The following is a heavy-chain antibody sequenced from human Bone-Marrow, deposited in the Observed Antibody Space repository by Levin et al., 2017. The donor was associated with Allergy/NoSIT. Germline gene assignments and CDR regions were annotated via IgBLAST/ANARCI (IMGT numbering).Heavy chain of an antibody. D-gene: IGHD6-19*01. Sequence: SETLSLTCTVSGASVSSGSYYWSWIRQPPGKGLEWIGYVYYSGNTNYNPSLKSRVTMSLDTSKNQFSLKLTSVTAADTAVYYCARERVTGSGWSTLLEELVYLWGQGTLVTVSS. CDR1: GASVSSGSYY. CDR3: ARERVTGSGWSTLLEELVYL. J-gene: IGHJ5*02. CDR2: VYYSGNT. V-gene: IGHV4-61*01.